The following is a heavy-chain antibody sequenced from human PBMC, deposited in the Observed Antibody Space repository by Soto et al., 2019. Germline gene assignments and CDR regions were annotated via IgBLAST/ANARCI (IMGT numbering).Heavy chain of an antibody. Sequence: GGSLRLSWAASGFTFISYAMSWVHQAPGKGLEWVSAISGSGGSTYYADSVKGRFTISRDNSKNTLYLQMNSLRAEDTAVYYCAKGPQMVRGVPKYRGQGTLVTVSS. CDR2: ISGSGGST. D-gene: IGHD3-10*01. V-gene: IGHV3-23*01. CDR3: AKGPQMVRGVPKY. J-gene: IGHJ4*02. CDR1: GFTFISYA.